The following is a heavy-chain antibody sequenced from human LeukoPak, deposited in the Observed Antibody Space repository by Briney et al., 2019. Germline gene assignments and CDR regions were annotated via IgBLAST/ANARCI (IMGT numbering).Heavy chain of an antibody. CDR1: GFTFSTYW. J-gene: IGHJ3*02. Sequence: GGSLRLSCAASGFTFSTYWMHWIRQAPVKGLVWVSRINSDGSSTRYADSVKGRFTISRDNAKNTLYLQMNSLRAEDTAVYYCARDLRTTGAFDIWGQGTMVTVSS. V-gene: IGHV3-74*01. CDR2: INSDGSST. CDR3: ARDLRTTGAFDI. D-gene: IGHD4-17*01.